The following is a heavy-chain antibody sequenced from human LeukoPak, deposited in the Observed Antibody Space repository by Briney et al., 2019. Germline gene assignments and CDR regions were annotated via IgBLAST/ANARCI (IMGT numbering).Heavy chain of an antibody. CDR3: ARGSGYPLDYFDY. CDR2: IYYSGST. V-gene: IGHV4-39*07. CDR1: GGSISSSSYY. J-gene: IGHJ4*02. D-gene: IGHD3-22*01. Sequence: SETLSLTCTVSGGSISSSSYYWGWIRQPPGKGLEWIGSIYYSGSTYYNPSLKSRVTISVDTSKNQFSLKLSSVTAADTAVYYCARGSGYPLDYFDYWGQGTLVTVSS.